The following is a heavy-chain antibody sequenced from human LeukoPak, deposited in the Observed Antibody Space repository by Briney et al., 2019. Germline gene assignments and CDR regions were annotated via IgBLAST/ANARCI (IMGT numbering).Heavy chain of an antibody. CDR1: GGSFSVYY. Sequence: SETLSLTCAVYGGSFSVYYWSWIRQPPGKGLEWIGEINHSGSTNYNPSLKSRVTISVDTSKNQFSLKLSSVTAADTAVYYCARGFVGDYWGQGTLVTVSS. D-gene: IGHD3-10*01. CDR2: INHSGST. J-gene: IGHJ4*02. CDR3: ARGFVGDY. V-gene: IGHV4-34*01.